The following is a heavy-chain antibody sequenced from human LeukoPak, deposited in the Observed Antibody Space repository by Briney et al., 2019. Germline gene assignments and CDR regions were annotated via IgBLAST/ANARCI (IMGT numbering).Heavy chain of an antibody. D-gene: IGHD2-15*01. Sequence: SETLSLTCTVSGDSMNNYFWTWIRQPPGKGLESIGYMYYSETANYNPSLRGRVTISMDTSKNQFSLSLTAVTAADAAVYYCARFPGGAAYRHYYYMDVWGKGATVTVSS. J-gene: IGHJ6*03. V-gene: IGHV4-59*01. CDR3: ARFPGGAAYRHYYYMDV. CDR1: GDSMNNYF. CDR2: MYYSETA.